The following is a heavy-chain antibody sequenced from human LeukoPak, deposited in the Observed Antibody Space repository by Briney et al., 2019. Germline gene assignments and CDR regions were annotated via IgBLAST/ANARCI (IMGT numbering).Heavy chain of an antibody. V-gene: IGHV1-18*01. CDR2: ISAYSCNR. J-gene: IGHJ3*02. CDR3: ARDPYDSSGYYLASDAFDI. CDR1: GYTFTIYG. D-gene: IGHD3-22*01. Sequence: ASVTVSFNSSGYTFTIYGISWVRQAPGQGLEWMGWISAYSCNRIYEQKLQGRVTMNTDTSTSTAYMELRSLISVDTVVYYCARDPYDSSGYYLASDAFDIWGQGTMVTVSS.